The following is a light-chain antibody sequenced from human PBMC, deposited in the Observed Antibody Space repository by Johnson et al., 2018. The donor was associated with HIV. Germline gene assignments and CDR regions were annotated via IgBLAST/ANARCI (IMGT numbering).Light chain of an antibody. CDR2: DNN. CDR3: GTWDSSLKG. J-gene: IGLJ1*01. Sequence: QPVLTQPPSVSAAPGQKVTVSCSGSSSNIGNNYVSWYQQLPGTAPKLLIYDNNKRPSGIPDRISGSKSGTSATLGITGLQTGDEADYYCGTWDSSLKGFGTGTKVTVL. CDR1: SSNIGNNY. V-gene: IGLV1-51*01.